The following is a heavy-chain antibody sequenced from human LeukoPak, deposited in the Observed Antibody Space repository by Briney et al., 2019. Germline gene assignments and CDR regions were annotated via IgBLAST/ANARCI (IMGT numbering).Heavy chain of an antibody. CDR1: GFTFSSYA. CDR3: ANSIAVAGFDY. D-gene: IGHD6-19*01. J-gene: IGHJ4*02. CDR2: ISYDGSNK. V-gene: IGHV3-30*18. Sequence: GGSLRLSCAASGFTFSSYAMSWVRQAPGKGLEWVAVISYDGSNKYYADSVKGRFTISRDNSKNTLYLQMNSLRAEDTAVYYCANSIAVAGFDYWGQGTLVTVSS.